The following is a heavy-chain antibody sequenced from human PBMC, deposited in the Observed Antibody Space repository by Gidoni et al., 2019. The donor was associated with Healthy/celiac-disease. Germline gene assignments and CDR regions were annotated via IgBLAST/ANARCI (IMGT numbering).Heavy chain of an antibody. CDR1: GFTFSRYA. CDR3: ARDAELRYFDWLLSSNWFDP. D-gene: IGHD3-9*01. J-gene: IGHJ5*02. Sequence: VFQPGRSLRLSCAASGFTFSRYAMHWVRQAPGKGLELVAVISYDGSNKYYADSVKGRFPIARDNSKNSLYLQMNSLRAEDTAVDYCARDAELRYFDWLLSSNWFDPWGQGTLVTVSS. V-gene: IGHV3-30-3*01. CDR2: ISYDGSNK.